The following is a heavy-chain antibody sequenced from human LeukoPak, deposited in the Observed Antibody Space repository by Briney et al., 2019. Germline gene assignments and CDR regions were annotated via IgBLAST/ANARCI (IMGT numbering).Heavy chain of an antibody. CDR3: ARGAGYDYVWGSYRYTRGLDY. V-gene: IGHV4-34*01. Sequence: SETLSLTCAVYGGSFSGYYWSWIRQPPGKGLEWIGEINHSGNTNYNPSLKSRVTISVDTSKNQLSLKLSSVTAADTAVYYCARGAGYDYVWGSYRYTRGLDYWGQGTLVTVSS. J-gene: IGHJ4*02. CDR1: GGSFSGYY. CDR2: INHSGNT. D-gene: IGHD3-16*02.